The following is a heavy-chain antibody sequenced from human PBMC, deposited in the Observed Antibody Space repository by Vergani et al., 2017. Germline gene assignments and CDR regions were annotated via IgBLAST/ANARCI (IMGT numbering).Heavy chain of an antibody. CDR3: ARAWRPLSGMDV. D-gene: IGHD3-16*02. V-gene: IGHV4-34*02. Sequence: QVQLQQWGAGLLKPSETLSLTCAVYGGSFSGYQWSWIRQPPGKGLEWIGEISHSGSTNYNPSLKSRVTISRDTSKNQFSLKLSSVTAADTAVYYCARAWRPLSGMDVWGKGTTVTVSS. CDR2: ISHSGST. CDR1: GGSFSGYQ. J-gene: IGHJ6*03.